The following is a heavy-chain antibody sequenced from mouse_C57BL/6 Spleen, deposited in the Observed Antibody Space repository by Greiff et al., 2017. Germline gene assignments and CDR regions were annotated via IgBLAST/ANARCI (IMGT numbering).Heavy chain of an antibody. CDR3: ARGGGNGNYDYAMDY. CDR2: INYDGSST. V-gene: IGHV5-16*01. D-gene: IGHD2-1*01. CDR1: GFTFSDYY. Sequence: DVKLVESEGGLVQPGSSMKLSCTASGFTFSDYYMAWVRQVPEKGLEWVANINYDGSSTYYLDSLKSRFIISKDNAKNILYLQMSRLKSEDTATYYCARGGGNGNYDYAMDYWGQGTSVTVSS. J-gene: IGHJ4*01.